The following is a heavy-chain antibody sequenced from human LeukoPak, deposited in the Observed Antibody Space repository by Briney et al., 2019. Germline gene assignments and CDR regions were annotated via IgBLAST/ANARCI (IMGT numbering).Heavy chain of an antibody. J-gene: IGHJ4*02. D-gene: IGHD6-6*01. Sequence: GGSLRLSCAASGFTFSSYAMSWVRQAPGKGLEWVSAISGSGGSTYYADSVKGRFTISRDNSKNTLYLQMNSLRAEDTAVYYCAKDPGSRIAAREREIDYWGQGTLVTVSS. CDR3: AKDPGSRIAAREREIDY. V-gene: IGHV3-23*01. CDR2: ISGSGGST. CDR1: GFTFSSYA.